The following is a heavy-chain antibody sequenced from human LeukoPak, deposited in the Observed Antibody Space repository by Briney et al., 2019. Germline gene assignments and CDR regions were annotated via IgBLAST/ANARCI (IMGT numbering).Heavy chain of an antibody. V-gene: IGHV1-18*01. CDR1: GYTFTSYD. D-gene: IGHD6-13*01. J-gene: IGHJ4*02. Sequence: ASVKVSCKASGYTFTSYDINWVRQATGQGLEWMGWISANNGNTNYAQKLQGRVIMTTDTSTSTAYMELRSLRSDDTAVYYCARAPAEYTSSWYSFDYWGQGTLVTVSS. CDR3: ARAPAEYTSSWYSFDY. CDR2: ISANNGNT.